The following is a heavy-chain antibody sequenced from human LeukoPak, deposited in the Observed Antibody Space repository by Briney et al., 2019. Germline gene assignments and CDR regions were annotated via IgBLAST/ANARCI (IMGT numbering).Heavy chain of an antibody. CDR1: GYTFTSYD. CDR3: ARAPREQWLVLPPYYFDY. D-gene: IGHD6-19*01. V-gene: IGHV1-8*01. J-gene: IGHJ4*02. CDR2: MNPNSGNT. Sequence: ASVKVSFKASGYTFTSYDINWVRQATGQGLEWMGWMNPNSGNTGYAQKFQGRVTMTRNTSISTAYMELSSLRSEDTAVYYCARAPREQWLVLPPYYFDYWGQGTLVTVSS.